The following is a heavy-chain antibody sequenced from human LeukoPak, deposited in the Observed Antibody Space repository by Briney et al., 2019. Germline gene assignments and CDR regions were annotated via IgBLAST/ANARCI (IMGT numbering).Heavy chain of an antibody. CDR2: ISVSGNT. D-gene: IGHD1-26*01. J-gene: IGHJ4*02. V-gene: IGHV3-23*01. CDR1: GFTLSSYA. Sequence: GGSLRLSCAASGFTLSSYAMSWVRQGPGKGLEWVSAISVSGNTYHADSVKGRFTVSRDNSKNTLYLQMNSLRAEDTAVYYCAKVASGSYYNWPFDYWGQGTLVTVSS. CDR3: AKVASGSYYNWPFDY.